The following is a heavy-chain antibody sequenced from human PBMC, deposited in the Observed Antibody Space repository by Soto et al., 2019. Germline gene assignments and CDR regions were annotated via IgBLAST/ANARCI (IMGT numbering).Heavy chain of an antibody. Sequence: QVQLQESGPGLVKPSPTLSLTCSVSSDSMNSGGYYWSWIRQHPGKGLEWIGYIYANGDTYYNPCAGSRGTRSVSSFKNQWSLNLTAVTAADTAVYYCARRGGSSSGYYYYAMDVWGQGTTVTVSS. CDR2: IYANGDT. CDR3: ARRGGSSSGYYYYAMDV. V-gene: IGHV4-31*03. CDR1: SDSMNSGGYY. J-gene: IGHJ6*02. D-gene: IGHD6-6*01.